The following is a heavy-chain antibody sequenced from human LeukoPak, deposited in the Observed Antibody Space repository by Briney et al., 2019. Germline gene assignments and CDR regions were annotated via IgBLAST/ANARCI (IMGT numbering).Heavy chain of an antibody. J-gene: IGHJ5*02. D-gene: IGHD6-13*01. CDR2: IYYSGST. CDR3: ARGNSSSPTGFDP. CDR1: GGSISSYY. V-gene: IGHV4-59*01. Sequence: PSETLSLTCTVSGGSISSYYWSWIRQPPGKGLEWIGYIYYSGSTNYNPSLKSRVTISVDTSKNQFSLKLSSVTAADTAVYYCARGNSSSPTGFDPWGQGTLVTVSS.